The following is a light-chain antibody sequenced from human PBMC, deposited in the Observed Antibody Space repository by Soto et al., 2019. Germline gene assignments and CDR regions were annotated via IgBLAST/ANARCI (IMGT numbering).Light chain of an antibody. CDR1: QSIASSY. J-gene: IGKJ3*01. CDR2: GTS. Sequence: ELVLTQSPGTLSLSPGERATLSCRASQSIASSYFGWYQQKPGQAPRLLIYGTSSRATGIPDRFSGSGSGTDFTLTMTRLEPEDVAVYYCQHYGTSPFTFGPGTKVEIK. CDR3: QHYGTSPFT. V-gene: IGKV3-20*01.